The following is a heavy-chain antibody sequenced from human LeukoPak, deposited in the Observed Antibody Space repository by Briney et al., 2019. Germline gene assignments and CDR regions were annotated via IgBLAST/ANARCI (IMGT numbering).Heavy chain of an antibody. CDR3: ARENWEEVFGAVTVD. V-gene: IGHV1-24*01. D-gene: IGHD3-3*01. J-gene: IGHJ4*02. CDR2: FDPEDGET. Sequence: ASVKVSCKVSGYTLTELSMHWVRQAPGKGLEWMGGFDPEDGETIYAQKFQGRVTMTTETSTATAYMELWSLRSDDTAVYYCARENWEEVFGAVTVDWGQGTLVTVSS. CDR1: GYTLTELS.